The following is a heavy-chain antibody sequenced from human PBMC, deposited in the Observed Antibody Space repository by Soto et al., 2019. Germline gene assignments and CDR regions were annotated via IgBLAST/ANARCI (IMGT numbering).Heavy chain of an antibody. V-gene: IGHV3-74*01. J-gene: IGHJ4*02. CDR3: ARDGSGVDPDFDY. Sequence: PGGSLRLSCAASGITISTYWMHWVRQVPGKGLVWVSRINIDGSSATYADSVKGRFTISRDDAKNTVYLQMSSLRAEDTAVYYCARDGSGVDPDFDYWGQGTLVTVSS. CDR2: INIDGSSA. D-gene: IGHD3-10*01. CDR1: GITISTYW.